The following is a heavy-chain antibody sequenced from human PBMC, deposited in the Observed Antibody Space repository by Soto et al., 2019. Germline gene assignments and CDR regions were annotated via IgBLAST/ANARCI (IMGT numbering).Heavy chain of an antibody. CDR2: ISAYNGNT. V-gene: IGHV1-18*01. D-gene: IGHD2-15*01. J-gene: IGHJ1*01. CDR3: ARGCSGGSCYSGVAEYFHH. Sequence: ASVKVSCKASGYTFTSYGISWVRQAPGQGLEWMGWISAYNGNTNYAQKLQGRVTMTTDTSTSTAYMDLRSLRSDDTAVYYCARGCSGGSCYSGVAEYFHHWGQGTLVTVSS. CDR1: GYTFTSYG.